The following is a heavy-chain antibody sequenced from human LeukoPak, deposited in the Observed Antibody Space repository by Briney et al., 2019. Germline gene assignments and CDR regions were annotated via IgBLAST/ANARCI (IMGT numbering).Heavy chain of an antibody. D-gene: IGHD2-2*01. CDR3: ARDDDIVVVPDYGMDV. Sequence: ASVKVSCKASGYTFTGYYMHWVRQAPGQGLEWMGWINPNSGGTNYAQEFQGRVTMTRDTSISTAYMELSRLRSDDTAVYYCARDDDIVVVPDYGMDVWGQGTTVTVSS. V-gene: IGHV1-2*02. J-gene: IGHJ6*02. CDR1: GYTFTGYY. CDR2: INPNSGGT.